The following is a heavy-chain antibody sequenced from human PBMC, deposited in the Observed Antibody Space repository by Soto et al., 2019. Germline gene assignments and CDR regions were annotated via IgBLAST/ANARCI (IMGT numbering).Heavy chain of an antibody. J-gene: IGHJ6*02. V-gene: IGHV4-59*08. CDR1: GGSISSYY. CDR2: VHHSWGS. Sequence: QVQLQESGPGLVKPSETLSLSCTVSGGSISSYYWSWFRQSPGKRMEWIGYVHHSWGSSYNPSLRXXVXISLDPSKSQFSLKVTSVTATDTAVYYCARQGFGPLHGLVDVWGQGTTVTVSS. CDR3: ARQGFGPLHGLVDV. D-gene: IGHD3-10*01.